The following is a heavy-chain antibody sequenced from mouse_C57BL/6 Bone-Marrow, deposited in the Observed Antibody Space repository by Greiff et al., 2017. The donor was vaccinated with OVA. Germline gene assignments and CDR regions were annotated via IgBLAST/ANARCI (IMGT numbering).Heavy chain of an antibody. J-gene: IGHJ4*01. CDR2: INPNNGGT. Sequence: VQLQQSGPELVKPGASVKISCKASGYTFTDYYMNWVKQSHGKSLEWIGDINPNNGGTSYNQKFKGKATLTVDKSSSTAYMELRSLTSEDSAVYYCARRDGYYLFWYAMDYWGQGTSVTVSS. CDR3: ARRDGYYLFWYAMDY. D-gene: IGHD2-3*01. V-gene: IGHV1-26*01. CDR1: GYTFTDYY.